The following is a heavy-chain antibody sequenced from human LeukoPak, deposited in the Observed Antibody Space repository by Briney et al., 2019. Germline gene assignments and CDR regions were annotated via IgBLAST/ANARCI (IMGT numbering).Heavy chain of an antibody. CDR3: ARGLVPAAIGY. CDR2: IIPIFGTA. CDR1: GGTFSSYA. D-gene: IGHD2-2*01. Sequence: SVKVSCKASGGTFSSYAISWVRQAPGQGLEWMGGIIPIFGTANYAQKFQGRVTMTRNTSISTTYMELSSLRSEDTAVYYCARGLVPAAIGYWGQGTLVTVSS. V-gene: IGHV1-69*05. J-gene: IGHJ4*02.